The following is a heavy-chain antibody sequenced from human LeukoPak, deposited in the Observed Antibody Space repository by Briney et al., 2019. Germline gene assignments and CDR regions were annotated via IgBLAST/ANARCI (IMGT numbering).Heavy chain of an antibody. Sequence: GGSLRLSCAASGFTFHDSAIHWVRQAPGKGLEWLGRIKSKTDGGTTDYAAPVKGRFTISRDDSKNTLYLQMNSLKTEDTAVYYCTRQQLVLDYWGQGTLVTVSS. V-gene: IGHV3-15*07. D-gene: IGHD6-13*01. CDR2: IKSKTDGGTT. CDR1: GFTFHDSA. CDR3: TRQQLVLDY. J-gene: IGHJ4*02.